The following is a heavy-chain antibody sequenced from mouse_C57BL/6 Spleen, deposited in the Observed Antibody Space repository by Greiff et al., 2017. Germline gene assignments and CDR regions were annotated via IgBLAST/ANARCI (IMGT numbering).Heavy chain of an antibody. Sequence: EVQLQQSGPELVKPGASVKISCKASGYTFTDYYMNWVKQSHGKSLEWIGDINPNNGGTSYNQKFKGKATLTVDKSSSTAYMELRSLTSEDSAVYYCARGVVEGNYFDYWGQGTTLTVSS. CDR1: GYTFTDYY. V-gene: IGHV1-26*01. J-gene: IGHJ2*01. CDR3: ARGVVEGNYFDY. CDR2: INPNNGGT. D-gene: IGHD1-1*01.